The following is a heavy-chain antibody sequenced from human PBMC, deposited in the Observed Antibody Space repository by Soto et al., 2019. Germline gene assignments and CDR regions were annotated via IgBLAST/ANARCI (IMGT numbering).Heavy chain of an antibody. J-gene: IGHJ6*01. D-gene: IGHD1-1*01. CDR2: IFPGDSDT. CDR1: GYSFTDYW. V-gene: IGHV5-51*01. Sequence: GESLKISCKTSGYSFTDYWIAWVRQMPGKGLEWMGIIFPGDSDTRYSPSFQGQVIISADKSITTAYLQWSSLKASDTAMYYCARRSRLQRRRIQYSYSGMDVWGQGTTVNVSS. CDR3: ARRSRLQRRRIQYSYSGMDV.